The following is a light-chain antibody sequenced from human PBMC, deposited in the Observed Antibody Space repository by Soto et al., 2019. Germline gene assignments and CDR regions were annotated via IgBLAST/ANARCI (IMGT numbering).Light chain of an antibody. CDR2: GAS. CDR1: QSVSSSY. V-gene: IGKV3-20*01. CDR3: QQYGSSPFT. J-gene: IGKJ3*01. Sequence: EIVLTQSPGTLSLSPGERATLSFRASQSVSSSYLAWYQQKPGQAPRLLIYGASRRATVIPDRFSGSGSGTDFTLTISRLEPEDFAVYYCQQYGSSPFTFGPGTKVDI.